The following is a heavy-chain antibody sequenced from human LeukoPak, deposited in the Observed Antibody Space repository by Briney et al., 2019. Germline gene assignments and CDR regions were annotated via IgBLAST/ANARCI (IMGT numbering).Heavy chain of an antibody. CDR1: GGSISSSSYY. CDR2: IYYSGST. CDR3: ARDPDITIFGVGPGV. Sequence: SETLSLTCTVSGGSISSSSYYWGWIRQPPGKGLEWIGSIYYSGSTYYNPSLKSRVTISVDTSKNQFSLKLSSVTAADTAVYYCARDPDITIFGVGPGVWGKGTTVTVSS. D-gene: IGHD3-3*01. J-gene: IGHJ6*04. V-gene: IGHV4-39*07.